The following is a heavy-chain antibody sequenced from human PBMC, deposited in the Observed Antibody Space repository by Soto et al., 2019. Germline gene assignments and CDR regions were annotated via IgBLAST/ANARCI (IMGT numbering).Heavy chain of an antibody. CDR3: ARLLCSGNSCSLGGGFDI. D-gene: IGHD2-2*01. Sequence: VLLQESGPGLVEPSQTLSLTCTVSGVSVTSGGFFWSWIRHHPAMGLEWIGYISYSGSAYYSPSIKSRSSIAADTSSNQFSLRLTSLTAADTAVYFCARLLCSGNSCSLGGGFDIWGQGTTVTVSS. CDR2: ISYSGSA. CDR1: GVSVTSGGFF. J-gene: IGHJ3*02. V-gene: IGHV4-31*03.